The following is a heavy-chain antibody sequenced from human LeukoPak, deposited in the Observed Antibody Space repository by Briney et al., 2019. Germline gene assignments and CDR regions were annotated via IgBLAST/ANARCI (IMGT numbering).Heavy chain of an antibody. V-gene: IGHV3-11*05. Sequence: LSLTCAVYGGSFSGYYWTWICQAPGKGLEWVSYISGSSTYTNYADSVKGRFTISRDNAKNSLHLQMDSLRAEDTAVYYCARDPSLFTSGWIDYWGQGTLVTVSS. CDR1: GGSFSGYY. CDR2: ISGSSTYT. D-gene: IGHD6-19*01. CDR3: ARDPSLFTSGWIDY. J-gene: IGHJ4*02.